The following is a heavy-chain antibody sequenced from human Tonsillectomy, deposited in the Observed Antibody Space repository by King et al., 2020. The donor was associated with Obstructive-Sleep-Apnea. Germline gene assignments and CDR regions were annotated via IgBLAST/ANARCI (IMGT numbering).Heavy chain of an antibody. V-gene: IGHV1-3*01. CDR1: GYTFTSYP. Sequence: VQLVQSGAEVRKPGASVKFSCKASGYTFTSYPIHWVRQAPGQKLEWMGWINAGNGYTKYSQKFQGRVTITSDTSASTAYMELSSLRSEDTAVYYCARDPNNRDGDYFDYWGQGTLVTVSS. D-gene: IGHD1-14*01. J-gene: IGHJ4*02. CDR3: ARDPNNRDGDYFDY. CDR2: INAGNGYT.